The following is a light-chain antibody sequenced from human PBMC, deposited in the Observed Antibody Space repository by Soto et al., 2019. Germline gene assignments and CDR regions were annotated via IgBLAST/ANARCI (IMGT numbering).Light chain of an antibody. Sequence: EIVMTQSPATLSVSPGERATLSCRASQSVGSNLAWYQQKPGQGPSLLIYGTSTRATGIPARFSGSGSGTEFTLTTSSLQSEESAAYYCQQYYSWPPLAFGGGTKVDIK. CDR3: QQYYSWPPLA. J-gene: IGKJ4*01. CDR2: GTS. CDR1: QSVGSN. V-gene: IGKV3D-15*01.